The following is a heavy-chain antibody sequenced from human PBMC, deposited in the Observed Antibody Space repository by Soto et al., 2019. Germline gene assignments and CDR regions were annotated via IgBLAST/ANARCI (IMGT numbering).Heavy chain of an antibody. CDR1: RFTFDDYG. Sequence: GGSLRLSCAASRFTFDDYGMHWVRQPPGKGLEWVSGISWKGGSTGYADSVKGRFTISRDTAKKSLYLQMNSLIPEDTALYYCAKDMAGTTGAFDIWGLGTMVTVSS. V-gene: IGHV3-9*01. D-gene: IGHD1-1*01. CDR2: ISWKGGST. CDR3: AKDMAGTTGAFDI. J-gene: IGHJ3*02.